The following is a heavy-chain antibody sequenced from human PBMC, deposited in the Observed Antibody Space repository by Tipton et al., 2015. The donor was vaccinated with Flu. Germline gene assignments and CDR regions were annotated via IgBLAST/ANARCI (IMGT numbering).Heavy chain of an antibody. J-gene: IGHJ4*02. V-gene: IGHV3-33*01. D-gene: IGHD6-19*01. CDR1: GFTFSSYG. Sequence: RSLRLSCAASGFTFSSYGMHWVRQAPGKGLEWVAVIWYDGSNKYYADSVKGRFTISRDNSKNTPYLQMSSLRAEDTAVYYCARGVYSSGWYPFFDYWGQGTLVTVSS. CDR2: IWYDGSNK. CDR3: ARGVYSSGWYPFFDY.